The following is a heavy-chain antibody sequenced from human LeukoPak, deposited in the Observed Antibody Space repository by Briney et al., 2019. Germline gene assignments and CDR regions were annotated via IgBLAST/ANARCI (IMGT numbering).Heavy chain of an antibody. CDR1: GFTFSSYS. J-gene: IGHJ4*02. Sequence: PGGSLRLSCAASGFTFSSYSMNWVRQAPGKGLEWVSSISSGGSYIHYADSVRGRFTISRDNAKNSMYLQMNSLRAEDTAVYYCATALQVVVDYWGQGTLVTVSS. CDR3: ATALQVVVDY. D-gene: IGHD6-6*01. V-gene: IGHV3-21*01. CDR2: ISSGGSYI.